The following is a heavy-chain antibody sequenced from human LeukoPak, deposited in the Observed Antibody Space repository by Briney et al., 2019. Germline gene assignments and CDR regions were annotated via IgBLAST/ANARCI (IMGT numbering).Heavy chain of an antibody. CDR3: ARGGSRYCSSTSCYRIDY. CDR1: GFTFSSYG. D-gene: IGHD2-2*02. CDR2: ISYDGSNK. J-gene: IGHJ4*02. Sequence: GRSLRLSCAASGFTFSSYGMLWVRQAPGKGLEGVAVISYDGSNKYYADSVKGRFTISRDNSKNTLYLQMNSLRAEDTAVYYCARGGSRYCSSTSCYRIDYWGQGTLVTVSS. V-gene: IGHV3-30*03.